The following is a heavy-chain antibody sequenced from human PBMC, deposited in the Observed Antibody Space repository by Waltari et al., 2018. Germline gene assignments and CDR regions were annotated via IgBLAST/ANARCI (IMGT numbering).Heavy chain of an antibody. Sequence: QVQLVQSGAEVKKPGSSVKVSCKASGGTFSSYAISWVRQAPGQGLEWMGGICRCVGKANYATKFKGRVTITADESKSTAYMELSSLRSEDTAVYYCARARPITMVRGGHYGMDVWGQGTTVTVSS. CDR1: GGTFSSYA. CDR3: ARARPITMVRGGHYGMDV. J-gene: IGHJ6*02. V-gene: IGHV1-69*01. D-gene: IGHD3-10*01. CDR2: ICRCVGKA.